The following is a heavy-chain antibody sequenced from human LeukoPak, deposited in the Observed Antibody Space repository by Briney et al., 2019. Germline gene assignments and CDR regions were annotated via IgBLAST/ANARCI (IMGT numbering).Heavy chain of an antibody. J-gene: IGHJ5*02. CDR2: ISYDGSNK. V-gene: IGHV3-30*18. CDR3: AKGDKMPTWRRTYNRFDP. CDR1: GFTFSSYG. D-gene: IGHD5-24*01. Sequence: PGGSLRLSCAASGFTFSSYGMHWVRQAPGKGLEWVAVISYDGSNKYYADSVRGRFTISRDNPKNTLYLQMNSLRAEDTAVYFCAKGDKMPTWRRTYNRFDPWGQGTLVTVSS.